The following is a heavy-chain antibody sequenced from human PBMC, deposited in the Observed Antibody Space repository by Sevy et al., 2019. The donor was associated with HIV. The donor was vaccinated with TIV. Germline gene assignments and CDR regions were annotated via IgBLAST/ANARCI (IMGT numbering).Heavy chain of an antibody. CDR3: VIGRAAH. V-gene: IGHV3-7*01. CDR1: GFTFRNSW. Sequence: GGSLRLSCAASGFTFRNSWMGWVRQAPGKGLEWVADINQDGRKASCVDSVKGRFSVSRDNAKNSLFLQMNSLRDEDTAVYYCVIGRAAHWGQGALVTVSS. J-gene: IGHJ4*02. CDR2: INQDGRKA.